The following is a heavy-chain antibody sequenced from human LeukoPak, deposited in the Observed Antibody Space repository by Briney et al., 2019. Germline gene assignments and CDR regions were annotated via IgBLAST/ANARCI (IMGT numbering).Heavy chain of an antibody. V-gene: IGHV4-61*09. CDR2: IYISGST. Sequence: SQTLSLTCTVSGGSISSGSYYWSWIRQPAGKGLEWIGHIYISGSTNYNPSLKSRVTISVDTSKNQFSLKLSSVTAADTAVYYCARLVPTVTTRYYFDYWGQGTLVTVSS. CDR1: GGSISSGSYY. D-gene: IGHD4-17*01. CDR3: ARLVPTVTTRYYFDY. J-gene: IGHJ4*02.